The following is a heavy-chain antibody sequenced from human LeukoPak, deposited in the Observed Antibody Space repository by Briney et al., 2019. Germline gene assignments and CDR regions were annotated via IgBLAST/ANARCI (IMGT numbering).Heavy chain of an antibody. Sequence: EGSLRLSCAASGFTFSSYEMNWVRQAPGKGLEWVSYISSSGSTIYHADSVKGRFTISRDNAKNSLYLQMDSLRAEDTAVYYCARERAYCGGDCLDYWGQGTLVTVSS. CDR1: GFTFSSYE. CDR2: ISSSGSTI. J-gene: IGHJ4*02. CDR3: ARERAYCGGDCLDY. V-gene: IGHV3-48*03. D-gene: IGHD2-21*02.